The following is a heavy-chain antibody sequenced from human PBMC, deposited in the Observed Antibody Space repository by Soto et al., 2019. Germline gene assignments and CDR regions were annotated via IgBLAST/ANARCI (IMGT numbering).Heavy chain of an antibody. CDR3: ARDTLYYYGSGKNCWFDP. V-gene: IGHV1-18*04. D-gene: IGHD3-10*01. Sequence: QVQLVQSGAEVKKPGASVKVSCKASGYTFTSYGISWVRQAPGQGLEWMGWISAYNGNTNYAQKLQGRVTMTTDTATSTAYMELRSLRSDDTAGDYWARDTLYYYGSGKNCWFDPWGQGTLVTVSS. J-gene: IGHJ5*02. CDR2: ISAYNGNT. CDR1: GYTFTSYG.